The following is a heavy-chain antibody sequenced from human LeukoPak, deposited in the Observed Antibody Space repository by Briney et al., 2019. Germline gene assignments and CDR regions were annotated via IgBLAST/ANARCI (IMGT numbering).Heavy chain of an antibody. V-gene: IGHV1-2*02. CDR2: INPHSGGT. CDR1: GYTFTGYY. J-gene: IGHJ4*02. D-gene: IGHD3-10*01. CDR3: ARGYHGSGSYGSDY. Sequence: ASVKVSCKASGYTFTGYYIHWVRQAPGQGLEWMGWINPHSGGTNYAQKFQGRVTMTRDTSISTAYMELSRLRSDDTAVYYCARGYHGSGSYGSDYWGQGTLVTVSS.